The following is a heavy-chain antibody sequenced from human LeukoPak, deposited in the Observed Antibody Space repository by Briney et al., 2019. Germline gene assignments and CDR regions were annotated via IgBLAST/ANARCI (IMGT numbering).Heavy chain of an antibody. CDR2: INPSGGST. CDR3: ARDYSGAAPFDY. J-gene: IGHJ4*02. D-gene: IGHD4-17*01. CDR1: GYTFTSYY. Sequence: ASVKISCKASGYTFTSYYMHWVRQAPGQGLEWMGIINPSGGSTSYAQKFQGRVTMTRDTSTSTVYMELSSLRSEDTAVYYCARDYSGAAPFDYWGQGTLVTVSS. V-gene: IGHV1-46*01.